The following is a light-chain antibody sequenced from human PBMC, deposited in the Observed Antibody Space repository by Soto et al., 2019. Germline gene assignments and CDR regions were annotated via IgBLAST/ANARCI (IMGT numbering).Light chain of an antibody. Sequence: EIVLTQSPGTLSLSPGERATLSCRASQSVRSSYLAWSQQKPGKAPRLLSYGASTRATGIPARFSGSGSGTEFTLTISSLQSEDFEVYYCQQYNNWPRTFGQGTKVDIK. V-gene: IGKV3-15*01. J-gene: IGKJ1*01. CDR1: QSVRSSY. CDR2: GAS. CDR3: QQYNNWPRT.